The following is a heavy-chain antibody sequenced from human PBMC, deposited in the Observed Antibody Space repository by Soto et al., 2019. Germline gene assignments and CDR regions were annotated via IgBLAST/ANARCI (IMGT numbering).Heavy chain of an antibody. V-gene: IGHV4-61*01. J-gene: IGHJ5*02. D-gene: IGHD3-9*01. CDR2: IYYAGTT. CDR3: VRAASPYFDFLSAFHP. Sequence: SETLSLTCTLSGDPLSSGSYYWSWIRQSPRKKLEWLAYIYYAGTTKSNPSLKSRVTISVDTSKNRFSLRLTSVTAADTAVYYCVRAASPYFDFLSAFHPWGQGTLCAVSS. CDR1: GDPLSSGSYY.